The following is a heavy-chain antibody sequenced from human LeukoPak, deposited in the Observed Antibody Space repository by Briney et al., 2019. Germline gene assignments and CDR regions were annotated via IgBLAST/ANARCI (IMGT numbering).Heavy chain of an antibody. CDR1: AGSISSSGYY. D-gene: IGHD6-13*01. Sequence: SETLSLTCTVSAGSISSSGYYWGWIRQPPGKGLQWIGSIYFSGTTYYSPSLKGRVAISVDAPKNQFSLKLSSVTAADTAVYYCATEGGSSNWYYFDYWGQGTPVTVSS. CDR2: IYFSGTT. J-gene: IGHJ4*02. V-gene: IGHV4-39*07. CDR3: ATEGGSSNWYYFDY.